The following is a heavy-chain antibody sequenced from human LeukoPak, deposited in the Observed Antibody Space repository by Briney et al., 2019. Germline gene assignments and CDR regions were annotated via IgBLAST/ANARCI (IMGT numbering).Heavy chain of an antibody. D-gene: IGHD3-22*01. Sequence: GRSLRLSCAASVFTFSSYGMHWVRQAPGKGLEWVALISYDGSNKYYADSVKGRFTISRDISKNTLYLQMNSLRAEDTAVYYCAASYYYDSSGYYSPGYWGQGTLVTVSS. CDR1: VFTFSSYG. J-gene: IGHJ4*02. CDR2: ISYDGSNK. V-gene: IGHV3-30*03. CDR3: AASYYYDSSGYYSPGY.